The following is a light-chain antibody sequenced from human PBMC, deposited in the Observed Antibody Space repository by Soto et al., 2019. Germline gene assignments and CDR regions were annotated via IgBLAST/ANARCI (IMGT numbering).Light chain of an antibody. CDR1: NIGNKR. CDR2: YDS. Sequence: SYELTQPPSVSVAPEKTATITCGGNNIGNKRVHWYRQKPGQAPVLVISYDSDRPSGIPERFSGSNSGNTATLPISRVEDGDEADYYCQVWDIMTDNYVFGPGTKVTVL. CDR3: QVWDIMTDNYV. V-gene: IGLV3-21*04. J-gene: IGLJ1*01.